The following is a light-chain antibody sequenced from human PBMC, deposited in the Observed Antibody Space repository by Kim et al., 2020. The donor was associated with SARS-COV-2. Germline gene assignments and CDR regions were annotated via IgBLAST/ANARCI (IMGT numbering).Light chain of an antibody. J-gene: IGKJ4*02. CDR1: QGISSN. V-gene: IGKV1-27*01. CDR3: QKYNGAPWT. CDR2: DAS. Sequence: DIQMTQSPSSLSASVGDRATITCRASQGISSNVAWYQQKPGDVPKLLIYDASALLSGVPSRFSGSGSGTDFTLTISSLQPEDVATYYCQKYNGAPWTFGGGTKVDIK.